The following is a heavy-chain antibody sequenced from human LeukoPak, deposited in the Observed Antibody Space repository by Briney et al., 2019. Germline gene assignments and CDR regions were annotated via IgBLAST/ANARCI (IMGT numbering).Heavy chain of an antibody. V-gene: IGHV3-11*01. CDR2: ISSSGSTI. Sequence: GGSLRLSCAASGFTFSDYYMSWIRQAPGKGLEWVSYISSSGSTIYYADSVKGRFTISRDSAKNSLYLQMNSLRADDTAVYHCARASVMTTVTSFDYWGQGTLVTVSS. CDR1: GFTFSDYY. J-gene: IGHJ4*02. D-gene: IGHD4-17*01. CDR3: ARASVMTTVTSFDY.